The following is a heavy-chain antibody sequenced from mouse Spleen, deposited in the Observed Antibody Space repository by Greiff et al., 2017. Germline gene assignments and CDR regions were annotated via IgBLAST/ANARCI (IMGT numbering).Heavy chain of an antibody. V-gene: IGHV3-6*02. CDR1: GYSITSGYY. D-gene: IGHD1-1*01. CDR3: ARAPLRVGAMDY. J-gene: IGHJ4*01. CDR2: ISYDGSN. Sequence: ESGPGLVKPSQSLSLTCSVTGYSITSGYYWNWIRQFPGNKLEWMGYISYDGSNNYNPSLKNRISITRDTSKNQFFLKLNSVTTEDTATYYCARAPLRVGAMDYWGQGTSVTVSS.